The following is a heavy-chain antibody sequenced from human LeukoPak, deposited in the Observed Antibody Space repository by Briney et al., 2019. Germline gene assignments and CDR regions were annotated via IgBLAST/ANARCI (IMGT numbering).Heavy chain of an antibody. Sequence: PGESLTLSCVASGITFTSYGLNWVRQTPGRGLEWVSSFSGTTDAVYYADSVRGRFTISRDNAKNSLYLQMNSLRAEDTAIYYCARGGWPRFWGQGILVTVSS. J-gene: IGHJ4*02. V-gene: IGHV3-21*01. CDR2: FSGTTDAV. CDR1: GITFTSYG. CDR3: ARGGWPRF. D-gene: IGHD5-12*01.